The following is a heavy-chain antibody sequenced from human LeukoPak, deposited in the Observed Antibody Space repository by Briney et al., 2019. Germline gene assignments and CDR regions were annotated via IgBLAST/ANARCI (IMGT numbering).Heavy chain of an antibody. CDR1: GYTFTSYD. V-gene: IGHV1-8*01. CDR3: ARSLPSDYGDYESFDP. J-gene: IGHJ5*02. D-gene: IGHD4-17*01. CDR2: MNPSSGNT. Sequence: ASVTVSCKASGYTFTSYDVNWVRQATGQGLEWMGWMNPSSGNTGFGQKFQGRVSLTRDTSTSTAYMELSSLRSVDTAVYYCARSLPSDYGDYESFDPWGQGTLVTVSS.